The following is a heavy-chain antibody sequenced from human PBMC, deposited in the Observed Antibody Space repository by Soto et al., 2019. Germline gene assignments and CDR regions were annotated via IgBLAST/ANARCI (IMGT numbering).Heavy chain of an antibody. V-gene: IGHV1-18*04. D-gene: IGHD4-17*01. CDR2: ISAYNGNT. J-gene: IGHJ6*02. Sequence: QVQLVQSGAEVKKPGASVKVSCKASGYTFTSYGISWVRQAPGQGLEWMGWISAYNGNTNYAQKLQGRVTMTTDTSTSPAYMELRSLRSDYTALYYCARVSGLYGDYRYYGMDVWGQGTTVTVSS. CDR1: GYTFTSYG. CDR3: ARVSGLYGDYRYYGMDV.